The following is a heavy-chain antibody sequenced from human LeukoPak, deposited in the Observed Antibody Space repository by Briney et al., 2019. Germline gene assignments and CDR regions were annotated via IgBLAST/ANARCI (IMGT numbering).Heavy chain of an antibody. CDR1: GFNFTSYN. V-gene: IGHV3-21*01. Sequence: GGSLRLSCAASGFNFTSYNMNWVRQAPGKGLEWVSSIHSSSGSIYYADSLKGRFTISRDNAKNSLYLQMNSLRAEDTAVYYCARDLAWDAFDIWGQGTMVTVSS. J-gene: IGHJ3*02. CDR3: ARDLAWDAFDI. CDR2: IHSSSGSI.